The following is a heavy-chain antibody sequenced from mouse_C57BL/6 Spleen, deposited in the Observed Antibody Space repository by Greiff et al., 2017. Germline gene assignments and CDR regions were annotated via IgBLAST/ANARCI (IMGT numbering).Heavy chain of an antibody. D-gene: IGHD3-3*01. Sequence: VKLQQPGAELVMPGASVKLSCKASGYTFTSYWMHWVKQRPGQGLEWIGEIDPSDSYTNYNQKFKGKSTLTVDKSSSTAYMQLSSLTSEDSAVYYCARRVGQFYFDYWGQGTTLTVSS. CDR1: GYTFTSYW. CDR2: IDPSDSYT. V-gene: IGHV1-69*01. CDR3: ARRVGQFYFDY. J-gene: IGHJ2*01.